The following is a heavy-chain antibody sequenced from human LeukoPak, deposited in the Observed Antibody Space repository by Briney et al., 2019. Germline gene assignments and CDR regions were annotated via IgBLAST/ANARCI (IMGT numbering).Heavy chain of an antibody. V-gene: IGHV1-2*02. CDR3: ARDLRFLEGPIGNYFDY. J-gene: IGHJ4*02. CDR1: GYTFTGYY. CDR2: INPNSGGT. Sequence: APVKVSCKASGYTFTGYYMHWVRQAPGQGLEWMGWINPNSGGTNYAQKFQGRVTMTRDTSISTAYMELSRLRSDDTAVYYCARDLRFLEGPIGNYFDYWGQGTLVTVSS. D-gene: IGHD3-3*01.